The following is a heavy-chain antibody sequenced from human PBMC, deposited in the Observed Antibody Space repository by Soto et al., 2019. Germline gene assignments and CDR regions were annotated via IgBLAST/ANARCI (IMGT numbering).Heavy chain of an antibody. J-gene: IGHJ4*02. Sequence: ASVKVSCKASGYTFTGYYMHWVRQAPGQGLEWMGWINPNSGGTNYAQKFQGRVTISVDTSKNQFSLKLSSVTAADTAVYYCATSKGYGYRDYFDYWGQGTLVTVSS. CDR1: GYTFTGYY. CDR3: ATSKGYGYRDYFDY. D-gene: IGHD5-18*01. V-gene: IGHV1-2*02. CDR2: INPNSGGT.